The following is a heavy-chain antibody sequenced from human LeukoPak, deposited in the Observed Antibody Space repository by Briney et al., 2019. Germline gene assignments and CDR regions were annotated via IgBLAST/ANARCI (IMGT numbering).Heavy chain of an antibody. Sequence: KPSETLSLTCAVYGGSFSGYYWSWIRQPPGKGLEWIGEINHSGSTNYNPSLKSRVTISVDTSKNQFSLKLSSVTAADTAVYYCARRFWPPYYYGSGSYYNVGYFDYWGQGTLVTVSS. CDR1: GGSFSGYY. J-gene: IGHJ4*02. D-gene: IGHD3-10*01. CDR3: ARRFWPPYYYGSGSYYNVGYFDY. V-gene: IGHV4-34*01. CDR2: INHSGST.